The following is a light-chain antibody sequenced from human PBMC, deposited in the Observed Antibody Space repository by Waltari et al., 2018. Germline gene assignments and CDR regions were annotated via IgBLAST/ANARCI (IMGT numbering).Light chain of an antibody. CDR3: QQYYSHPYS. J-gene: IGKJ2*03. Sequence: DIQMTQSPSSLSASVGDPVTITFRASQSFSSSLAWYQEKPGKAPKLLIYSASSLQSGVPSRFSGSKSGTDFTLTISSLQPEDIASYYCQQYYSHPYSFGQGTKVEIK. CDR2: SAS. V-gene: IGKV1-27*01. CDR1: QSFSSS.